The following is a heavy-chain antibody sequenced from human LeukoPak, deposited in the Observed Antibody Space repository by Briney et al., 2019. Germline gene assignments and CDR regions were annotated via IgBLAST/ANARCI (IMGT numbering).Heavy chain of an antibody. CDR3: AKDFPHYYEVPHGMDV. V-gene: IGHV3-48*03. CDR1: GFAFGQYG. J-gene: IGHJ6*02. CDR2: ISVRAGTI. D-gene: IGHD3-22*01. Sequence: PGGSLRLSCAASGFAFGQYGMNWVRQAPGRGLEWIAYISVRAGTIYYGDSAEGRFTISRDDAKNSLYLQMNGLRVEDTAIYYCAKDFPHYYEVPHGMDVWGQGTTVTV.